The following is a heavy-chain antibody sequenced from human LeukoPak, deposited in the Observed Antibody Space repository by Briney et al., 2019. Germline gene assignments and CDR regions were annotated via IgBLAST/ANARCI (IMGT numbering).Heavy chain of an antibody. CDR1: GGSISSSSYY. Sequence: SETLSLTCTVSGGSISSSSYYWGWIRQPPGKGLEWIGSIYYSGSTYYNPSLKSRVTISVDTSKNQFSLKLSSVTAADTAVYYCARALLLLPYYMDVWGKGTTVTVSS. V-gene: IGHV4-39*07. CDR2: IYYSGST. J-gene: IGHJ6*03. CDR3: ARALLLLPYYMDV. D-gene: IGHD2-15*01.